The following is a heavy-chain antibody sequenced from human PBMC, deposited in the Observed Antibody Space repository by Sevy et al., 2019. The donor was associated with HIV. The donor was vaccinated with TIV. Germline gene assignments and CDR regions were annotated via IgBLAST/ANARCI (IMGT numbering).Heavy chain of an antibody. Sequence: GGSLRLSCVVSGFSVSSNYMRWVRQAPGKGLEWVSNIYSDGRTYYADSVRGRFTISRDTSKNTVYLEMKSLRAEDTAVYYCTREDIVLGEDNYYGMDVWGHGTTVTVSS. D-gene: IGHD2-15*01. CDR2: IYSDGRT. V-gene: IGHV3-53*01. J-gene: IGHJ6*02. CDR3: TREDIVLGEDNYYGMDV. CDR1: GFSVSSNY.